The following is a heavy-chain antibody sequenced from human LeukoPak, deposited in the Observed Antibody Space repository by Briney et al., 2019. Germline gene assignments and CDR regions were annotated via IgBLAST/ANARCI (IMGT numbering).Heavy chain of an antibody. CDR3: ARDRRTMIVVVSMPVGY. CDR2: INPNSGGT. CDR1: GYTFTGYY. Sequence: GASVKVSCKASGYTFTGYYMHWVRQAPGQGLECMGWINPNSGGTNYAQKFQGRVTMTRDTSISTAYMELSRLRSDDTAVYYCARDRRTMIVVVSMPVGYWGQGTLVTVSS. V-gene: IGHV1-2*02. J-gene: IGHJ4*02. D-gene: IGHD3-22*01.